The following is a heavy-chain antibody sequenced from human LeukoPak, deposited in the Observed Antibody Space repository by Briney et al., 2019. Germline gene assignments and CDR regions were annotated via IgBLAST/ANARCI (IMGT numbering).Heavy chain of an antibody. CDR1: GGSITNYY. CDR2: IYYSGST. D-gene: IGHD3-10*01. V-gene: IGHV4-59*01. Sequence: SETLSLTCTVSGGSITNYYWSWIRQPPGKGLEWIGYIYYSGSTKYKSSLKSRVTISVDTSKNQFSLKLSSVTAADTAVYYCARGKEVITMLRGLKPGYYFDYWGQGTLVTVSS. J-gene: IGHJ4*02. CDR3: ARGKEVITMLRGLKPGYYFDY.